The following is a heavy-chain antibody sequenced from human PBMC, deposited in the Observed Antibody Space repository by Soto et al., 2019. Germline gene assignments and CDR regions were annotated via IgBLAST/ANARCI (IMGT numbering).Heavy chain of an antibody. D-gene: IGHD3-10*01. CDR1: GFTFSNYG. J-gene: IGHJ4*02. CDR2: IWHDGSKI. V-gene: IGHV3-33*01. CDR3: ARDPSLWYGRDYFFAY. Sequence: QPGGSLRLSCAASGFTFSNYGMHWVRQAPGRGLEWVALIWHDGSKIHYGDSVKGRFTISRDSSKNTLYLQMNSLRAEDTAVYYCARDPSLWYGRDYFFAYWGQGTLVTAPQ.